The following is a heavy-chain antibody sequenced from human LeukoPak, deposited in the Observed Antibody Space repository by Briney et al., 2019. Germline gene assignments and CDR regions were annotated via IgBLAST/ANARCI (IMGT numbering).Heavy chain of an antibody. V-gene: IGHV3-7*03. CDR2: MNQDGSEK. CDR1: GFTFNNYW. J-gene: IGHJ4*02. D-gene: IGHD5-18*01. Sequence: GGSLRLSCTASGFTFNNYWMSWVRQAPGKGLEWVANMNQDGSEKYYVDSVKGRFTTSRDNAMNSLYLQMNSLRAEDTAVYYCARRAGYSIFDNWGQGSLVTVSS. CDR3: ARRAGYSIFDN.